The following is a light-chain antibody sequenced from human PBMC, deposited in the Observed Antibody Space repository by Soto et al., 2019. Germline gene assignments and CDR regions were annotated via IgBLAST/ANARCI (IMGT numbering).Light chain of an antibody. V-gene: IGLV2-23*02. CDR3: CSSADTTSLFV. J-gene: IGLJ1*01. CDR2: EVS. CDR1: NSDVGSFDL. Sequence: QSALTQPASVSGSPGQSITISCTGSNSDVGSFDLVSWFQQYPGKAPKLILYEVSKRPLGVSNRFSGSKSGYTASLTISGLQAEDEGDYYCCSSADTTSLFVFGTGTKLTVL.